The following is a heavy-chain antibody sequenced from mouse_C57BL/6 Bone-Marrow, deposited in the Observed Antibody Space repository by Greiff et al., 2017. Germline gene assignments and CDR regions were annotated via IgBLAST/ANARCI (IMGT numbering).Heavy chain of an antibody. D-gene: IGHD2-1*01. CDR1: GYSITSGYY. J-gene: IGHJ4*01. Sequence: DVQLQESGPGLVKPSQSLSLTCSVTGYSITSGYYWNWIRQFPGNKLEWMGYISYDGSNNYNPPLKNRISITRDTSKNQFFLKLNSVTTEDTATYYCALYYGNYGYYAMDYWGQGTSVTVSS. CDR2: ISYDGSN. V-gene: IGHV3-6*01. CDR3: ALYYGNYGYYAMDY.